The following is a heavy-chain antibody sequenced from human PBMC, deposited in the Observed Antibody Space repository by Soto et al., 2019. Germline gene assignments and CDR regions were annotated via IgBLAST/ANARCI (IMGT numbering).Heavy chain of an antibody. D-gene: IGHD5-12*01. CDR3: ARWANIVATNYYYYYGMDV. Sequence: ASETLCLTWTVSGATISSPDCFWSWIRQPPGQGLEWIGYIYYSGNIFYNPSLESRVTISVDTSKNQFSLKLSSVTAADTAVYYCARWANIVATNYYYYYGMDVWGQGTTVTVSS. J-gene: IGHJ6*02. CDR2: IYYSGNI. CDR1: GATISSPDCF. V-gene: IGHV4-30-4*01.